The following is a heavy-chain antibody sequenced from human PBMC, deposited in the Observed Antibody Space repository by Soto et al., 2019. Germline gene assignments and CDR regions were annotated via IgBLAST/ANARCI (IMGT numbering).Heavy chain of an antibody. CDR2: ISYDGSNK. CDR3: AKSWTGTTFYYYYGMDV. D-gene: IGHD1-7*01. J-gene: IGHJ6*02. V-gene: IGHV3-30*18. CDR1: GFTFSSYG. Sequence: LRLSCAASGFTFSSYGMHWVRQAPGKGLEWVAVISYDGSNKYYADSVKGRFTISRDNSKNTLYLQMNSLRAEDTAVYYCAKSWTGTTFYYYYGMDVWVQGTTVTV.